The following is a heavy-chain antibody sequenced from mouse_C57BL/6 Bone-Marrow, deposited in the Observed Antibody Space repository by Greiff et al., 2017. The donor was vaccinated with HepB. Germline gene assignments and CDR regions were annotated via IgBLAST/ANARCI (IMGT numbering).Heavy chain of an antibody. J-gene: IGHJ4*01. Sequence: QVQLQQSGAELVRPGASVTLSCKASGYTFTDYEMHWVKQTPVHGLEWIGAIDPETGGTAYNQKFKGKAILTADKSSSTAYMELRSLTSEDSVVYYCTRDWDDAMDYWGQGTSVTVSS. D-gene: IGHD4-1*01. CDR3: TRDWDDAMDY. V-gene: IGHV1-15*01. CDR1: GYTFTDYE. CDR2: IDPETGGT.